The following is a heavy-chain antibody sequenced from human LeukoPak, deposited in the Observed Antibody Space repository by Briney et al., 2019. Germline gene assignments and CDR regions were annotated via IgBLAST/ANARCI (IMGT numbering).Heavy chain of an antibody. CDR3: ARGRGLGVVSPYFDY. CDR1: GFSVSNNY. Sequence: GGSLRLSCVVSGFSVSNNYIIWVRQAPGNGLERVSVIYGDGRTSHSASVRGRFTISRDNSRNIVSLQMNNLRAEDTAVYYCARGRGLGVVSPYFDYWGQGTLVTVSS. CDR2: IYGDGRT. V-gene: IGHV3-53*01. J-gene: IGHJ4*02. D-gene: IGHD3-3*01.